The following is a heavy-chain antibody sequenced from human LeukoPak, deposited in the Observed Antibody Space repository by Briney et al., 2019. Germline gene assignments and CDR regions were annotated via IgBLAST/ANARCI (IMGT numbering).Heavy chain of an antibody. V-gene: IGHV3-30*03. CDR3: ARASQDFSAAHDAFDI. CDR1: GFIFSNYN. CDR2: VSNDGTKK. J-gene: IGHJ3*02. D-gene: IGHD3-3*01. Sequence: RGSLRLSCAASGFIFSNYNIDWVRQAPGKGLEWVAAVSNDGTKKDYTESVKGRFTISRDNSENTVYLQINSLRTEDTAVYYCARASQDFSAAHDAFDIWGQGTMVTVSS.